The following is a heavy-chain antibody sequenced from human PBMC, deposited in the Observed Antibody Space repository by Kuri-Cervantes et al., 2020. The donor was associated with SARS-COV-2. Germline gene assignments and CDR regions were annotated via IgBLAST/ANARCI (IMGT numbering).Heavy chain of an antibody. J-gene: IGHJ4*02. D-gene: IGHD6-13*01. Sequence: GESLKISCAASGFTFSSYSMNWVRQAPGKGLEWVSYISSSSSTIYYADSVKGRFTISRDNAKNSLYLQMNSLRAGDTAVYYCARLGQGTAAGTNYFDYWGQGTLVTVSS. CDR3: ARLGQGTAAGTNYFDY. CDR1: GFTFSSYS. V-gene: IGHV3-48*01. CDR2: ISSSSSTI.